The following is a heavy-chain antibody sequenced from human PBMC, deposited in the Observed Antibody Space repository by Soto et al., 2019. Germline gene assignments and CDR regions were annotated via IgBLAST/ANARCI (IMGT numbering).Heavy chain of an antibody. Sequence: SETLSLTCTVSGGSIISYYWSRIRQPPWKGPEWIGYIYYSGSTNYNPSLKSRVTISVDTSKNQFSLKLSSVTAADTAVYYCARKKYYYDISGSSWWYFDYWGQGTLVTVSS. D-gene: IGHD3-22*01. V-gene: IGHV4-59*01. CDR3: ARKKYYYDISGSSWWYFDY. CDR2: IYYSGST. CDR1: GGSIISYY. J-gene: IGHJ4*02.